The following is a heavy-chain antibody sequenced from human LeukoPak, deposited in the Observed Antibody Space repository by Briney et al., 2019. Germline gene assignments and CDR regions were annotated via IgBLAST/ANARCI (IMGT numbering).Heavy chain of an antibody. CDR2: IYYSGST. CDR3: ARGWAILLGPGAFDI. V-gene: IGHV4-39*01. D-gene: IGHD1-26*01. Sequence: SETLSLTCTVSGVSISRSRYYWGWIRQPPGKGVEWFESIYYSGSTYYNPSLKSRVTISVVTSKNQSSLKLSSVTAADTAAYYCARGWAILLGPGAFDIWGHGTTVT. J-gene: IGHJ3*02. CDR1: GVSISRSRYY.